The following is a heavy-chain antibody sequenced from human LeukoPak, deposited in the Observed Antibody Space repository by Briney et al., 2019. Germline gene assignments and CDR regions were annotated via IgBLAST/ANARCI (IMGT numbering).Heavy chain of an antibody. CDR1: GGSISSYY. Sequence: SETLSLTCTVSGGSISSYYWSWIRQPAGKGLEWIGRIYTSGSTNYNPSLKSRVTMSVDTSKNQFSLKLSSVTAADTAVYYCARVRSEGGWYYFDYWGQGTLVTVSS. V-gene: IGHV4-4*07. J-gene: IGHJ4*02. D-gene: IGHD6-19*01. CDR2: IYTSGST. CDR3: ARVRSEGGWYYFDY.